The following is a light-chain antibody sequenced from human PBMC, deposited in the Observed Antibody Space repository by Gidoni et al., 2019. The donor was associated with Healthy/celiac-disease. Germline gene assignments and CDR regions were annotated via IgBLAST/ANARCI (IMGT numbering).Light chain of an antibody. CDR1: SSDVGGYNY. V-gene: IGLV2-14*01. CDR3: SSYTSSSTLV. CDR2: EVR. Sequence: QSALTQPASVSGCPGQSITISCTGTSSDVGGYNYVSWYQQHPGKAPKLMIYEVRNRPSGVSNRFSGSKSGNTASLTISGLQAEDEADYYCSSYTSSSTLVFGGGTKLTVL. J-gene: IGLJ2*01.